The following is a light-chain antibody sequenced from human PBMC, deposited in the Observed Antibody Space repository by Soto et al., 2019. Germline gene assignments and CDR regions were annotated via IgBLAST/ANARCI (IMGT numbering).Light chain of an antibody. J-gene: IGKJ1*01. V-gene: IGKV1-39*01. Sequence: EIQMTQSPSTLSASVGDRVTITCRASQSISTFLNWYQQNPGKPPKLLIYAASSLQSGVPSRFSGSGSGTDFTLTISSLQPEDFATYYCQQSYSTPRTFGQGTKVDIK. CDR3: QQSYSTPRT. CDR1: QSISTF. CDR2: AAS.